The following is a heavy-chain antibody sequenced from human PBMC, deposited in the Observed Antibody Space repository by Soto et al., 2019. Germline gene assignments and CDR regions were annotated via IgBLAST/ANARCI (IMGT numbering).Heavy chain of an antibody. Sequence: GASVKVSCKASGYTFTGYYMHWVRQAPGQGLEWMGWINPNSGGTNYAQKFQGRVTMTRDTSISTAYMELSRLRSDDTAVYYCARDPYSSSWYVRYYYYYGMDVWGQGTTVTVS. CDR3: ARDPYSSSWYVRYYYYYGMDV. CDR1: GYTFTGYY. J-gene: IGHJ6*02. D-gene: IGHD6-13*01. V-gene: IGHV1-2*02. CDR2: INPNSGGT.